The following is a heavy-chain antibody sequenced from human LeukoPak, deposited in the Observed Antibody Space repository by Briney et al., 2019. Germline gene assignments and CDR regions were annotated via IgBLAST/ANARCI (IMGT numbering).Heavy chain of an antibody. CDR2: ISGSGGST. Sequence: GGSLRLSCAASGFTFSSYGMSWVRQAPGKGLEWVSAISGSGGSTYYADSVKGRFTISRDNSKNTLYLQMNSLRAEDTAVYYCAKVTAVASYYYYYMDVWGKGTTVTISS. V-gene: IGHV3-23*01. J-gene: IGHJ6*03. CDR1: GFTFSSYG. D-gene: IGHD6-19*01. CDR3: AKVTAVASYYYYYMDV.